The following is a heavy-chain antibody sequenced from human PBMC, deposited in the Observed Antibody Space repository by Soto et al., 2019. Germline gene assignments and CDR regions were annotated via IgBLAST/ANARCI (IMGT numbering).Heavy chain of an antibody. CDR2: INPNSGGT. J-gene: IGHJ6*02. CDR3: ARDRPTIFASTVGYYYYYGMDV. CDR1: GYTFTGYY. V-gene: IGHV1-2*04. D-gene: IGHD3-3*01. Sequence: GASVKVSCKASGYTFTGYYMHWVRQAPGQGLEWMGWINPNSGGTNYAQKFQGWVTMTRDTSISTAYMELSRLRSDDTAVYYCARDRPTIFASTVGYYYYYGMDVWGQGTTVTVSS.